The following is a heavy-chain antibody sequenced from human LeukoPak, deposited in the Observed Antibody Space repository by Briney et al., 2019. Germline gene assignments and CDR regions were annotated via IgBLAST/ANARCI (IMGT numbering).Heavy chain of an antibody. CDR1: GGSISSNSYY. D-gene: IGHD5-12*01. CDR3: ARSSEATVAPVKRYLEN. CDR2: IYYSGST. Sequence: SETLSLTCTVSGGSISSNSYYWGWIRQPPGKGLEWIGSIYYSGSTYYNPSLKSRVTASMDTSKNQFSLKLGSVTAADTAMYYCARSSEATVAPVKRYLENWGQGTLVTVSS. J-gene: IGHJ1*01. V-gene: IGHV4-39*01.